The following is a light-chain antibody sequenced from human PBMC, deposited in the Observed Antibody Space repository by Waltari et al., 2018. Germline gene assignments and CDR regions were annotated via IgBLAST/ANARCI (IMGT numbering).Light chain of an antibody. CDR3: HSADNSNSYQV. V-gene: IGLV3-25*03. J-gene: IGLJ2*01. CDR1: ALPNQY. Sequence: SYELTQSPSLSVSPGQTARITCSGDALPNQYAYWYQQKPGQAPVLVMYKDSERPSRIPERFSGSSSCTTVTLTITAAQAEDEADYYCHSADNSNSYQVFGGGTKLTVL. CDR2: KDS.